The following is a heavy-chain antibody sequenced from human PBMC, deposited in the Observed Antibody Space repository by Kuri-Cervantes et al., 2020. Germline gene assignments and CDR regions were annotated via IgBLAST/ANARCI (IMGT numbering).Heavy chain of an antibody. D-gene: IGHD1-26*01. V-gene: IGHV3-48*01. CDR3: AREVGATTFGYYYYGMDV. Sequence: GGSLRLSCAASGFTLSSYSMNWVRQAPGKGLEWVSYISSSSSTIYYADSVKGRFTISRDNAKNSLYLQMNSLRAEDTAVYYCAREVGATTFGYYYYGMDVWGQGTTVTVSS. J-gene: IGHJ6*02. CDR2: ISSSSSTI. CDR1: GFTLSSYS.